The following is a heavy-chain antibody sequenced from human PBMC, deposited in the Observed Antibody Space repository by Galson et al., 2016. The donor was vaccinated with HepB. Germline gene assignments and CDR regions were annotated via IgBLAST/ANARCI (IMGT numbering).Heavy chain of an antibody. CDR1: GFPFVAYA. Sequence: SLRLSCATSGFPFVAYALSWFRQTPEKGLEWLGFITSINKRETTKYAPSLGGRFTISRADSQSVAYLHMSSLKVEDTALYYCCLGGAAAAWGQGTLVIVSS. J-gene: IGHJ5*02. CDR2: ITSINKRETT. D-gene: IGHD6-13*01. V-gene: IGHV3-49*03. CDR3: CLGGAAAA.